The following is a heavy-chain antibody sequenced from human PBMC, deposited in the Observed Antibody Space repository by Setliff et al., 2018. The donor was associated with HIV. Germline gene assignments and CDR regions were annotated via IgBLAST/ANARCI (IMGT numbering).Heavy chain of an antibody. CDR1: GGSISRSNYV. CDR3: VRTGSSTSWGVYHYYYMDI. V-gene: IGHV4-39*01. Sequence: SETLSLTCTLAGGSISRSNYVWGWIRQSPGKGLEWIGSIYYSGTTYYNPSLKSRVTVSIDTSKNQFSLEMTSMAAADTAVYYCVRTGSSTSWGVYHYYYMDIWGKGTTVTVSS. D-gene: IGHD3-10*01. J-gene: IGHJ6*03. CDR2: IYYSGTT.